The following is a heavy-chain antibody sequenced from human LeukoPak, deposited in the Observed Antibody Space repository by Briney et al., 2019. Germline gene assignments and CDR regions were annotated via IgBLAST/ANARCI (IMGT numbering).Heavy chain of an antibody. Sequence: SETLSLACAVSADSFSSHYWSWIRQPPGKGLEWIGYISYIGSTNYNPSLKSRVTISIDTSKNQFSLKLSSVTAADTAVYYCARGERVGATGNYFDYWGQGTLVTVSS. CDR2: ISYIGST. J-gene: IGHJ4*02. V-gene: IGHV4-59*11. CDR3: ARGERVGATGNYFDY. CDR1: ADSFSSHY. D-gene: IGHD1-26*01.